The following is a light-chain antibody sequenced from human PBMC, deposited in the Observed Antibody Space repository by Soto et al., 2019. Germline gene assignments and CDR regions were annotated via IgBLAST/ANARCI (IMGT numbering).Light chain of an antibody. CDR1: NIEIKS. J-gene: IGLJ1*01. CDR3: QVWHSTSDLYV. Sequence: SYELTQPPSVPVAPGQTARITSGGNNIEIKSVHWYQQHPGQAPVLVVYDDSDRAAGIPERLSGSNSGNTATLTISSVEAGDEADYYCQVWHSTSDLYVFGTGTKLTVL. V-gene: IGLV3-21*02. CDR2: DDS.